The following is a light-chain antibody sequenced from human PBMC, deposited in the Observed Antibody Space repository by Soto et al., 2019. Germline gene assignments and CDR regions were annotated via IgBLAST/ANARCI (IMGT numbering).Light chain of an antibody. J-gene: IGKJ1*01. CDR1: QDIRNE. CDR2: GAS. CDR3: LQDRNYPRT. V-gene: IGKV1-6*01. Sequence: AIQMTQSPSSLSASVGDRVTITCRASQDIRNELGWYQQRPGKAPKALIYGASNLQSGVPSRFSGSGFGTAFTLTISSLQPEDFATYYCLQDRNYPRTFVQGTKVESK.